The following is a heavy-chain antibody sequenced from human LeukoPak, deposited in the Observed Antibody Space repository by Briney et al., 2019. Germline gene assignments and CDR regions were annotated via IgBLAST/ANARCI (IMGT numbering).Heavy chain of an antibody. D-gene: IGHD3-22*01. CDR2: ISGSGGST. Sequence: GGSLRLSCAASGFTFSSYAMSWVRQAPGKGLEWVSAISGSGGSTYYADSVKGRFTISRDNSKNTLYLQMNSLRAEDTAVYYCAKDLAMIVVVRNAFDIWGQGTMVTVSS. CDR3: AKDLAMIVVVRNAFDI. V-gene: IGHV3-23*01. J-gene: IGHJ3*02. CDR1: GFTFSSYA.